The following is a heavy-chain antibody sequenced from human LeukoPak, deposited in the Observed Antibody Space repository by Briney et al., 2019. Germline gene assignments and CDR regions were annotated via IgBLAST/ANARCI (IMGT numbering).Heavy chain of an antibody. CDR1: GASISSYY. J-gene: IGHJ6*03. CDR3: ARDSAGYDYYYYMDV. CDR2: IYYSGST. D-gene: IGHD6-13*01. Sequence: SETLSLTCTVSGASISSYYWNWIRQPAGKGLEWIGRIYYSGSTYYNPSLKSRVTISVDTSKNQFSLKLSSVTAADTAVYYCARDSAGYDYYYYMDVWGKGTTVTVSS. V-gene: IGHV4-4*07.